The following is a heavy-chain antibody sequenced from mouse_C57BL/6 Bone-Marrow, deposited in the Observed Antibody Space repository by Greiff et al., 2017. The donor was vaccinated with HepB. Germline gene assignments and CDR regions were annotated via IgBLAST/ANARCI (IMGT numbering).Heavy chain of an antibody. V-gene: IGHV3-1*01. J-gene: IGHJ4*01. CDR2: ISYSGST. CDR3: ARALLLRSMDY. Sequence: EVQRVESGPGMVKPSQSLSLTCTVTGYSITSGYDWHWIRHFPGNKLEWMGYISYSGSTNYNPSLKSRISITHDTSKNHFFLKLNSVTTEDTATYYCARALLLRSMDYWGQGTSVTVSS. CDR1: GYSITSGYD. D-gene: IGHD1-1*01.